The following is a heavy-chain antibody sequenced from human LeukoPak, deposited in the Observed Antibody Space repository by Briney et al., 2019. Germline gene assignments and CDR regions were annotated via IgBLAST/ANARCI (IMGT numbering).Heavy chain of an antibody. CDR3: ARLSGYYGVGSYYLDS. CDR1: GFSLSTSTMR. J-gene: IGHJ4*02. V-gene: IGHV4-30-4*08. CDR2: IYYSGST. Sequence: SGPALVKPTQTLTLTCTFSGFSLSTSTMRVSWIRQPPGKGLEWIGYIYYSGSTYYNPSLTSRVSISVDTSKKLFSLRLSSVTAADTAVYYCARLSGYYGVGSYYLDSCGQGTLVTVSS. D-gene: IGHD3-10*01.